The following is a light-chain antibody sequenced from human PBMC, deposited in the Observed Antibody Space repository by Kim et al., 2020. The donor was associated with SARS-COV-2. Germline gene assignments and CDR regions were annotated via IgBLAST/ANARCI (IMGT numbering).Light chain of an antibody. V-gene: IGLV1-51*01. CDR2: DSY. Sequence: QSVLTQPPSLSAAPGQKVNISCSGSSSNIGDNSVSWYQQVPGTAPKLLIFDSYKRPSGVPDRFSASNSGTSATLSITGLQTGDEADYYCGTWDNTLSDGVFGGGTQLTVL. J-gene: IGLJ3*02. CDR1: SSNIGDNS. CDR3: GTWDNTLSDGV.